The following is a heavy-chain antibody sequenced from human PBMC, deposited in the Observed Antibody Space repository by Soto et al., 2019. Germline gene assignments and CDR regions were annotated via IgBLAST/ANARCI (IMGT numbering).Heavy chain of an antibody. V-gene: IGHV4-59*01. Sequence: LELLSLSYAVSGGSIRDYYWSWIRQSPGKGLEWIGHLHYSGTSNYSPSFKTRVTISMGTSSNQFSLKMTSVSAADTGVYYCARQGHPPGASFDIWGQGTVVTVSS. CDR2: LHYSGTS. CDR1: GGSIRDYY. CDR3: ARQGHPPGASFDI. J-gene: IGHJ3*02. D-gene: IGHD3-16*01.